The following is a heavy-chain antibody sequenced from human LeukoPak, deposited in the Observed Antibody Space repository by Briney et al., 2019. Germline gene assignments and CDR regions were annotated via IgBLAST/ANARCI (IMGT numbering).Heavy chain of an antibody. CDR3: ARSPVGVRKKHDL. D-gene: IGHD3-10*01. CDR2: MNPTSGHT. CDR1: GYTFTSYD. J-gene: IGHJ5*02. Sequence: GPSVKVSCKASGYTFTSYDINWVRQAPGQGLEWMGWMNPTSGHTGYVQKFQGRITMTRDTSVSTAYMELNSLTSEDTAVYYCARSPVGVRKKHDLWGQGTLVSVSS. V-gene: IGHV1-8*01.